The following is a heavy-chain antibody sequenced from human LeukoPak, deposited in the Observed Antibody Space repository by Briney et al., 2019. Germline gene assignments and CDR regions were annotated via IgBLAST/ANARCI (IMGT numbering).Heavy chain of an antibody. J-gene: IGHJ6*03. CDR3: AKGGGYEAQYYYYYLDV. D-gene: IGHD5-12*01. Sequence: GGSLRLSCAASGFTFSSDAMSWVRQAPGKGLEWVSAISGSGGSTYYADSVKGRFTISRDNSKNTLYLQMKSLRAEDTAVYYCAKGGGYEAQYYYYYLDVWGKGTTVTISS. V-gene: IGHV3-23*01. CDR1: GFTFSSDA. CDR2: ISGSGGST.